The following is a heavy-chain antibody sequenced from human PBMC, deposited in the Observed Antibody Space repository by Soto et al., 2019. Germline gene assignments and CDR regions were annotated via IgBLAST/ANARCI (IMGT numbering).Heavy chain of an antibody. Sequence: GESLKISCKGSGYSFTSYWIGWVRQMPGKGLEWMGIIYPGDSDTRYSPSFQGQVTISADKSISTAYLQWSSLKASDTAMYYCARLIYYSSGYYYFGRAAYFDYWGQGTLVTVSS. CDR1: GYSFTSYW. CDR2: IYPGDSDT. J-gene: IGHJ4*02. D-gene: IGHD3-22*01. CDR3: ARLIYYSSGYYYFGRAAYFDY. V-gene: IGHV5-51*01.